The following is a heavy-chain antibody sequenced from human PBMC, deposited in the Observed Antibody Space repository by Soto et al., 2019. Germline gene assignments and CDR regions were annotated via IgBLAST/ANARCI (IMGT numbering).Heavy chain of an antibody. CDR2: INGGTGQT. CDR3: ARRKRTEEHYYYYGLDI. CDR1: GYSFSTYA. V-gene: IGHV1-3*01. J-gene: IGHJ6*02. Sequence: ASVKVSCKASGYSFSTYAMHWVRQAPGQSLEWMGWINGGTGQTKFSQRFQDRIAITRDTSASTAYMELSSLRSEDTAVYYCARRKRTEEHYYYYGLDIWGQGTTVTVSS.